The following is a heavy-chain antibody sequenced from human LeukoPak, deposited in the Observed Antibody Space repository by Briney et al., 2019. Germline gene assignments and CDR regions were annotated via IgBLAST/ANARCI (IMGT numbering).Heavy chain of an antibody. CDR3: ARDGYCSGGGCYNRGFDY. Sequence: PSETLSLTCAVYGGSFSDYYWSWIRQPPAKGLEWIGEGDHNGSTNYNPSLKSRVSFSVVTSKNQFSLKLTSLTAADTAVYYCARDGYCSGGGCYNRGFDYWGQGTLVTVSS. V-gene: IGHV4-34*01. CDR2: GDHNGST. D-gene: IGHD2-15*01. CDR1: GGSFSDYY. J-gene: IGHJ4*02.